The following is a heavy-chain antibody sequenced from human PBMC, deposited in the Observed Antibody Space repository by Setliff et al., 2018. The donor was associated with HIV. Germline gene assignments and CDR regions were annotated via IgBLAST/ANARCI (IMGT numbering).Heavy chain of an antibody. CDR1: GASIRSYY. J-gene: IGHJ3*01. Sequence: SETLSLTCIVSGASIRSYYWAWIRQSPGRGLQYLGHLYYSGRTNYNPSLKSRITMSMDTSKNQFSLQLSSVTAADTAVYYCARIPWVATLWGGAFDLWGHGTMVTVSS. D-gene: IGHD5-12*01. V-gene: IGHV4-59*01. CDR3: ARIPWVATLWGGAFDL. CDR2: LYYSGRT.